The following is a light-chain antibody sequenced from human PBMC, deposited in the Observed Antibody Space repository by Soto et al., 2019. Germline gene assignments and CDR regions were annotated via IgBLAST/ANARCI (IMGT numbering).Light chain of an antibody. J-gene: IGKJ1*01. Sequence: EKVMTQSPATLSVSPGERATLSCRASQSVGSTLAWYQQKPGQPPRLLIYDASTRATGIPARFSGSGSGTEFTLTISSLQSEDFAVYYCQQYNTSPRTFGQGTKVEIK. CDR2: DAS. V-gene: IGKV3-15*01. CDR3: QQYNTSPRT. CDR1: QSVGST.